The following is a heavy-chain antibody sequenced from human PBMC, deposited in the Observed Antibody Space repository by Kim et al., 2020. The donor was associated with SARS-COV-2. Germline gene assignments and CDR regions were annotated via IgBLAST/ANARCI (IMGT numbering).Heavy chain of an antibody. CDR3: ARHRGYYYYYMDV. V-gene: IGHV5-51*01. D-gene: IGHD3-10*01. J-gene: IGHJ6*03. CDR1: GYSFTSYW. CDR2: IYPGDSDT. Sequence: GESLKISCKGSGYSFTSYWIGWVRQMPGKGLEWMGIIYPGDSDTRYSPLFQGQVTISADKSISIAYLQWSSLKAPDTAMYYCARHRGYYYYYMDVWGKGTTVTVSS.